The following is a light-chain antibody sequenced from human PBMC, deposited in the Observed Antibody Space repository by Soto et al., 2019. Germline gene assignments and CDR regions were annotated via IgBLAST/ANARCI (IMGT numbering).Light chain of an antibody. CDR1: SSGVGGYNH. J-gene: IGLJ1*01. Sequence: QSALTQPASVSGSPGQSITISCTGTSSGVGGYNHVSWYQQHPGKAPKLMIHGVSNRPSGVSDRFSGSKSGNTASLTISGLQAEDEADYYCSSYTSTRTLVFGTGTKVTVL. CDR3: SSYTSTRTLV. CDR2: GVS. V-gene: IGLV2-14*01.